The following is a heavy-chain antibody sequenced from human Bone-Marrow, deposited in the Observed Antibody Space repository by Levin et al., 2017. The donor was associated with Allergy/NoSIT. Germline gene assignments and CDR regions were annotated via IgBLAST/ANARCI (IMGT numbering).Heavy chain of an antibody. CDR1: GFTFGQYG. Sequence: QTGGSLRLSCAASGFTFGQYGMHWVRQTPGKGLEWVAVISSDGTNEAYADSVKGRFTISRDNSKNTLSLQMNSLRAEDTAVFYCAKDASAFGDYVFDSWGQGTLVTVSS. CDR2: ISSDGTNE. J-gene: IGHJ4*02. D-gene: IGHD4-17*01. CDR3: AKDASAFGDYVFDS. V-gene: IGHV3-30*18.